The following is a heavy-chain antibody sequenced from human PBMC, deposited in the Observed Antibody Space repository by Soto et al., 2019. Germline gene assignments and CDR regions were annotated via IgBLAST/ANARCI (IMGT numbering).Heavy chain of an antibody. D-gene: IGHD6-6*01. CDR1: GASMNDYH. V-gene: IGHV4-59*12. CDR3: ARVPIAARRRYFDY. CDR2: LHSSGFA. J-gene: IGHJ4*02. Sequence: SETLSLTCTVYGASMNDYHGSWIRQSPGKGLEHIGYLHSSGFAEYNPFLRSRVTISVDTSKNQFSLKLSSVTAADTAVYYCARVPIAARRRYFDYWGQGTLVTVSS.